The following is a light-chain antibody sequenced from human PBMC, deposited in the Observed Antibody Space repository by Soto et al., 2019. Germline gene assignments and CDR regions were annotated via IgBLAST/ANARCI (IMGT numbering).Light chain of an antibody. CDR2: AAS. Sequence: DIQMTQSPSSLSASVGDRVTITCRASQSISSYLNWYQQKPGKAPKLLIYAASSLESGVPSRLSGSGSGTDFTLTISSRQPEDFSTYYCQPRYSTPRTCGQGTKVEIK. CDR3: QPRYSTPRT. J-gene: IGKJ1*01. V-gene: IGKV1-39*01. CDR1: QSISSY.